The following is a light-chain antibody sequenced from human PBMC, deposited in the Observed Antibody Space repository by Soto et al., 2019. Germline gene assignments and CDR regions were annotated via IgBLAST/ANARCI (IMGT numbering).Light chain of an antibody. CDR3: QQFGDWPS. Sequence: DIVLTQSPGTLSLTPGERATLSCRASQSVDSSYLAWYQQKPGQAPRLLIYGASSRATGIPDRFSGSASGTDFTLTISRLEPEDFAVYYCQQFGDWPSFGLGTKVEI. J-gene: IGKJ1*01. V-gene: IGKV3-20*01. CDR2: GAS. CDR1: QSVDSSY.